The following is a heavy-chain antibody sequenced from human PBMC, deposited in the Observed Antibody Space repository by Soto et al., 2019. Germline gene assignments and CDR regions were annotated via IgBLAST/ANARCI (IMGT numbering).Heavy chain of an antibody. CDR3: ATYYYDSSGYYPWYYYYGMDV. CDR1: GCTFSSNA. J-gene: IGHJ6*02. V-gene: IGHV3-23*01. Sequence: EVQLLESGGGLVQPGGSLRLSCAAYGCTFSSNAMSWVRQAPGKGLEWVSAISGSGGSTYYADSVKGRFTISRDNSKNTLYLQMNSLRAEDTAVYYCATYYYDSSGYYPWYYYYGMDVWGQGTTVTIFS. CDR2: ISGSGGST. D-gene: IGHD3-22*01.